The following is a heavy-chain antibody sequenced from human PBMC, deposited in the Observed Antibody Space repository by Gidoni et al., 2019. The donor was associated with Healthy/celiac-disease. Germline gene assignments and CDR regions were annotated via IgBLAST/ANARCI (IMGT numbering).Heavy chain of an antibody. J-gene: IGHJ4*02. CDR3: AKHVITMVRGVIIPTDDY. Sequence: QVQLVESGGGVVQPGRSLRLSCAASGFTFSSYGMHWVRQAPGKGLEWVAVISYDGSNKYYADSVKGRFTISRDNSKNTLYLQMNSLRAEDTAVYYCAKHVITMVRGVIIPTDDYWGQGTLVTVSS. V-gene: IGHV3-30*18. D-gene: IGHD3-10*01. CDR2: ISYDGSNK. CDR1: GFTFSSYG.